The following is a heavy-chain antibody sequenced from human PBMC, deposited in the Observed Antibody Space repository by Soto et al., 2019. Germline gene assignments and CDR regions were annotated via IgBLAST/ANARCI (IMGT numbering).Heavy chain of an antibody. D-gene: IGHD5-18*01. V-gene: IGHV3-30*18. Sequence: QVQLVESGGGVVQPGRSLRLSCAASGFTFSSYGMHWVRQAPGKGLEWVAVISYDGSNKYYADSVKGRFTISRDNSKNTLYLQMNSRRAEDTAVYYCAKDVKRGYSYGGYYYYYGMDVWGQGTTVTVSS. CDR3: AKDVKRGYSYGGYYYYYGMDV. J-gene: IGHJ6*02. CDR2: ISYDGSNK. CDR1: GFTFSSYG.